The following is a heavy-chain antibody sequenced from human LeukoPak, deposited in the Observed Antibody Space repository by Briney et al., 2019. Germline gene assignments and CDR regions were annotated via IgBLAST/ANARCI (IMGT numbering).Heavy chain of an antibody. CDR2: ISSSSSTI. J-gene: IGHJ5*02. CDR3: ARETVYGGYVGWFDP. D-gene: IGHD4-17*01. CDR1: GFTFSTYS. Sequence: GGSLRLSCAASGFTFSTYSMNWVRQAPGKGLEWVSYISSSSSTIYYADSVKGRFTISRDNAKNSLYLQMNSLRAEDTAVYYCARETVYGGYVGWFDPWGQGTLVTVSS. V-gene: IGHV3-48*01.